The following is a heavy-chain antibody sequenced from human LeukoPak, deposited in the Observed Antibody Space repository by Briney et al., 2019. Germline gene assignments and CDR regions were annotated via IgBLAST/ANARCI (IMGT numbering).Heavy chain of an antibody. CDR3: ARGGGYSYGFGY. CDR2: INPNSGGT. D-gene: IGHD5-12*01. CDR1: GYTFNGFY. Sequence: ASVKVSCKASGYTFNGFYLHWVRQAPGQGLEWMGWINPNSGGTNYAQKFQGRVTMTRDTSISTVYMELSTLRSDDTAVYYYARGGGYSYGFGYWGQGTLVTVSS. V-gene: IGHV1-2*02. J-gene: IGHJ4*02.